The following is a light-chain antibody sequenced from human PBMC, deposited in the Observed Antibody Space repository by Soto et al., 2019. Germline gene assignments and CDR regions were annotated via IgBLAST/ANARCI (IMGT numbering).Light chain of an antibody. CDR2: EGT. V-gene: IGLV2-23*01. CDR1: NSDVGSYNL. J-gene: IGLJ1*01. CDR3: CSYAGDYMLV. Sequence: VLTQPAWVSGSRGRSITISCTGTNSDVGSYNLVSWLQQHPGKVPKVMMYEGTKRPSGVSDRFSGSRSDNTASLTISGLQAEDGGDYYCCSYAGDYMLVFGTGTQVTVL.